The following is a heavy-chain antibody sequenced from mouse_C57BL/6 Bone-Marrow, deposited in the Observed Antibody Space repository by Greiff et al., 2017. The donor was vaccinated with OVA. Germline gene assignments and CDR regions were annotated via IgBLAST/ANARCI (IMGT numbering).Heavy chain of an antibody. V-gene: IGHV1-59*01. CDR3: ARRRYYYYGSSPYYFDY. D-gene: IGHD1-1*01. CDR1: GYTFTSYW. J-gene: IGHJ2*01. Sequence: QVQLQQPGAELVRPGTSVKLSCKASGYTFTSYWMHWVKQRPGQGLEWIGVIDPSDSYTNYNQKLKGKATLTVDTSSSTAYMQLSSLTSEDSAVYYCARRRYYYYGSSPYYFDYWGQGTTLTVSS. CDR2: IDPSDSYT.